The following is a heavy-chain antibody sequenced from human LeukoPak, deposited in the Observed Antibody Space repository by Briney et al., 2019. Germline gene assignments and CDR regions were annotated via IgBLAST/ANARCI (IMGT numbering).Heavy chain of an antibody. D-gene: IGHD3-22*01. CDR3: ARDGTYYYDSSGYYS. CDR1: SGSISTSNYY. Sequence: SETLSLTCTVSSGSISTSNYYWGWVRQPPGKALEWIGNIFYSGGTYYSPSLKSRVTMSVDTSKNQFSLKLSSVTAADTAVYYCARDGTYYYDSSGYYSWGQGTLVTVSS. J-gene: IGHJ4*02. V-gene: IGHV4-39*07. CDR2: IFYSGGT.